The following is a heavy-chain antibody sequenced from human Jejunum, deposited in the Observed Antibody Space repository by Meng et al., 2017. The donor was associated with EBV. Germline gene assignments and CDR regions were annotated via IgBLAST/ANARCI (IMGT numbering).Heavy chain of an antibody. V-gene: IGHV3-21*01. D-gene: IGHD1-1*01. J-gene: IGHJ5*02. CDR3: AAGTTTTTKYNWLDP. Sequence: GQLVXXXXXXVQPGXXXRLSXXXSDFTFDEYSMNWVRQAPGKGLEWVSSISGNSGNIDYADSLKGRFTISRDNAKKSLFLQMDSLRVDDTAVYYCAAGTTTTTKYNWLDPWGLGTLVTVSS. CDR2: ISGNSGNI. CDR1: DFTFDEYS.